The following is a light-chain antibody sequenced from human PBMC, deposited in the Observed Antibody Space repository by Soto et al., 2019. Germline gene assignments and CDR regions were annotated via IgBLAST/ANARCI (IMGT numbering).Light chain of an antibody. CDR1: QSISSY. Sequence: DIQITQSPYSLSASVGDRVTITCRASQSISSYLNWYQQKPGKAPKLLIYAASSLQSGVPSRFSGSGSGTDFTLTISSLQPEDFATYYCQQRNTFGQGTKLEIK. CDR3: QQRNT. J-gene: IGKJ2*01. CDR2: AAS. V-gene: IGKV1-39*01.